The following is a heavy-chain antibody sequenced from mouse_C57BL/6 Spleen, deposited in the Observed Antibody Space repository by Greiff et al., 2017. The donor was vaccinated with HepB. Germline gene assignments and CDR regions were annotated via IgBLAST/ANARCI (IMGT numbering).Heavy chain of an antibody. Sequence: EVHLVESGGGLVQPGGSMKLSCVASGFTFSNYWMNWVRQSPEKGLEWVAQIRLKSDNYATHYAESVKGRFTISRDDSKSSVYLQMNNLRAEDTGIYYCTPPYYYGSSAYWGQGTLVTVSA. J-gene: IGHJ3*01. D-gene: IGHD1-1*01. V-gene: IGHV6-3*01. CDR2: IRLKSDNYAT. CDR3: TPPYYYGSSAY. CDR1: GFTFSNYW.